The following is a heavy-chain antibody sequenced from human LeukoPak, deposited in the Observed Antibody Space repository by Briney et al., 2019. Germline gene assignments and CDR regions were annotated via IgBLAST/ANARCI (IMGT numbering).Heavy chain of an antibody. CDR3: ARGLYDFWSGGNYYYYMDV. Sequence: ASVKVSCKASGYTFTSYDINWVRQATGQGREWMGWMNPNSGNTGYAQKFQGRVTITRNTSISTAYMELSSLRSEDTAVYYCARGLYDFWSGGNYYYYMDVWGKGTTVTVSS. V-gene: IGHV1-8*03. J-gene: IGHJ6*03. CDR2: MNPNSGNT. D-gene: IGHD3-3*01. CDR1: GYTFTSYD.